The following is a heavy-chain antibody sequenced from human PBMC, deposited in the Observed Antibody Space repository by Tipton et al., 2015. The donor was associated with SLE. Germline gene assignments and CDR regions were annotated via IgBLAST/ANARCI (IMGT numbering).Heavy chain of an antibody. V-gene: IGHV4-34*01. CDR2: INHSGST. J-gene: IGHJ4*02. CDR3: ARGIVAAFYY. D-gene: IGHD6-6*01. Sequence: TLSLTCTVSGGSIGSYYWSWIRQPPGKGLEWIGEINHSGSTNYNPSLKSRVTISVDTSKNQFSLKLSSVTAADTAVYYCARGIVAAFYYWGQGTLVTVSS. CDR1: GGSIGSYY.